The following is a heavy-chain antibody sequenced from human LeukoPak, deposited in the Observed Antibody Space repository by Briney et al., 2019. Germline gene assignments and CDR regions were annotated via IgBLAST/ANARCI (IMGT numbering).Heavy chain of an antibody. CDR2: IYYSGST. J-gene: IGHJ2*01. Sequence: SETLSLTCTVSGGSISSYYWSWIRQPPGKGLEWIGYIYYSGSTNYNPSLKSRVTISVDTSKNQSSLKLSSVTAADTAVYYCARGWYGWYFDLWGRGTLVTVSS. CDR1: GGSISSYY. D-gene: IGHD6-19*01. V-gene: IGHV4-59*01. CDR3: ARGWYGWYFDL.